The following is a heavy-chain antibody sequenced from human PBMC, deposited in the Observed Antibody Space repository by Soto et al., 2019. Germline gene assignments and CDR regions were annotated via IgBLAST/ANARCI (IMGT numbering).Heavy chain of an antibody. V-gene: IGHV1-46*01. Sequence: ASVKVSCKAAGYTFINYYIHWVRQAPGQGLEWMAIINPMGGSTNYAQEFQGRVTLTSDTSTSTVYMELSSLRFEDTALFYCARDLAAGDLWGQGTLVTVSS. J-gene: IGHJ5*02. CDR3: ARDLAAGDL. D-gene: IGHD6-13*01. CDR2: INPMGGST. CDR1: GYTFINYY.